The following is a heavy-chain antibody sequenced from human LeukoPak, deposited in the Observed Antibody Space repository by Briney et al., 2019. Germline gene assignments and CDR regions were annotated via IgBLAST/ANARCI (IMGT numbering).Heavy chain of an antibody. V-gene: IGHV1-46*01. CDR1: GYTFADYY. J-gene: IGHJ4*02. D-gene: IGHD3-22*01. CDR3: ARTRLRGRYYDSSGYPHY. CDR2: INPSGGST. Sequence: ASVKVSCKASGYTFADYYMHWVRQAPGQGLEWMGIINPSGGSTSYAQKFQGRVTMTRDTSTSTVYMELSSLRSEDTAVYYCARTRLRGRYYDSSGYPHYWGQGTLVTVSS.